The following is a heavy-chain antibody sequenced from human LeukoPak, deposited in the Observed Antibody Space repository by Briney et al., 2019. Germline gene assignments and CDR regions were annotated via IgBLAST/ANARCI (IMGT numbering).Heavy chain of an antibody. V-gene: IGHV1-2*02. J-gene: IGHJ3*02. D-gene: IGHD6-19*01. Sequence: ASVKVSCKASGYTFTGYYMHWVRQAPGQGLEWMGWINPNSGGTNYAQKFQGRVTMTRDTSISTVYMELSSLRSEDTAVYYCATSVSVYSSGWYDAFDIWGQGTMVTVSS. CDR1: GYTFTGYY. CDR2: INPNSGGT. CDR3: ATSVSVYSSGWYDAFDI.